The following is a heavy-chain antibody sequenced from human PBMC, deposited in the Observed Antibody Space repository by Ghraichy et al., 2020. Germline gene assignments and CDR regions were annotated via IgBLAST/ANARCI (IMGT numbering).Heavy chain of an antibody. Sequence: SLTCTDSGGSISSYYWSWIRQPPGKGLEWIGYIYYSGSTNYNPSLKSRVTISVDTSKNQFSLKLSSVTAADTAVYYCARGGYSYGLDAFDIWGQGTMVTVSS. CDR1: GGSISSYY. J-gene: IGHJ3*02. V-gene: IGHV4-59*01. CDR2: IYYSGST. D-gene: IGHD5-18*01. CDR3: ARGGYSYGLDAFDI.